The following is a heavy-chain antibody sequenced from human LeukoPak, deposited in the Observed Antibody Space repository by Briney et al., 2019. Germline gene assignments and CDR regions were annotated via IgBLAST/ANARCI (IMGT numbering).Heavy chain of an antibody. CDR1: GFTVSSNY. Sequence: GGSLRLSCAASGFTVSSNYMRWVRPAPGGGREWGAVIYSGGSTYYADSLKGRFTISRDNFKNTLYLQMNSLRADDTAVYYCARDFYGGVLESAGAFDLWGQGTMVTVSS. CDR2: IYSGGST. D-gene: IGHD3-10*01. J-gene: IGHJ3*01. V-gene: IGHV3-66*01. CDR3: ARDFYGGVLESAGAFDL.